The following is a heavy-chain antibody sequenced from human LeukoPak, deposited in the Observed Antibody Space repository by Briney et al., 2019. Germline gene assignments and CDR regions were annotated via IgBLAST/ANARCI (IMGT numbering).Heavy chain of an antibody. Sequence: GGSLRLSCAASGFTFSSYSMNWVRQAPGKGLEWVSYISSSSSTIYYADSVKGRFTISRDNAKNSLYLQMNSLRAEDTAVYYCAREGRSATVTTVAYGYYYYYGMDVWGQGTTVTVSS. D-gene: IGHD4-17*01. J-gene: IGHJ6*02. CDR2: ISSSSSTI. V-gene: IGHV3-48*01. CDR1: GFTFSSYS. CDR3: AREGRSATVTTVAYGYYYYYGMDV.